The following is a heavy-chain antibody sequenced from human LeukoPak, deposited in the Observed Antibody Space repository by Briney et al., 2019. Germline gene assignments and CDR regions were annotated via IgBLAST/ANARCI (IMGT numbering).Heavy chain of an antibody. CDR3: VRDAKESQLLDRSV. CDR1: GFILSDYR. Sequence: PGGSLRLSCGGSGFILSDYRMDWVRQAPGKGLEWVSLITTTGDTKYYADSVKGRFTIPRDNAKNSLSLQMNSLRADDTAVYYCVRDAKESQLLDRSVWGKGTTVIVSS. CDR2: ITTTGDTK. V-gene: IGHV3-48*01. D-gene: IGHD2-2*01. J-gene: IGHJ6*04.